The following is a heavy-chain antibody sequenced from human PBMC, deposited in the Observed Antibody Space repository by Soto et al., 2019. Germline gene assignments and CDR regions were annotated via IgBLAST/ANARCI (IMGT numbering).Heavy chain of an antibody. CDR1: GASITSYY. CDR2: IYNSGST. V-gene: IGHV4-59*01. D-gene: IGHD6-13*01. J-gene: IGHJ4*02. CDR3: ARAPRVAAAGDFDS. Sequence: SSETLSLTCTVSGASITSYYWRWIRQPPGKGLEWIGYIYNSGSTTYNPSLKSRVTISGDTSKNRFSLKLSSVTATDTAVYYCARAPRVAAAGDFDSWGQGTLVTVSS.